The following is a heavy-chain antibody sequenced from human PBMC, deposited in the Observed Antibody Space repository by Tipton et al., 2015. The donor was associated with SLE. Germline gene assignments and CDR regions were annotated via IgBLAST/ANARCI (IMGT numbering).Heavy chain of an antibody. J-gene: IGHJ4*02. CDR1: GYSISKTYY. D-gene: IGHD6-13*01. CDR2: IYYSGST. CDR3: ARRRGSSWYEDYFDY. V-gene: IGHV4-59*01. Sequence: LRLSCDVSGYSISKTYYWSWIRQSPGRGLELIGYIYYSGSTNYNPSLKSRVTMSVDTSKNQFSLKLSSVTAADTAVYYCARRRGSSWYEDYFDYWGQGTLVTVSS.